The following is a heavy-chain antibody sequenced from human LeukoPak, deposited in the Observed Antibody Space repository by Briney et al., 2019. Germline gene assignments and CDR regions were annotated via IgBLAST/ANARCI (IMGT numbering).Heavy chain of an antibody. J-gene: IGHJ4*02. Sequence: GGSLRLSCAASGFTFNYYSLHWVRQAPGKGLEWVAAISYDGSHKYYADSVKGRFTISRDNSKNTLYLQMNSLRAEDTAVYYCARGSAAAGFDYWGQGTLVTVSS. CDR2: ISYDGSHK. CDR1: GFTFNYYS. D-gene: IGHD6-13*01. V-gene: IGHV3-30-3*01. CDR3: ARGSAAAGFDY.